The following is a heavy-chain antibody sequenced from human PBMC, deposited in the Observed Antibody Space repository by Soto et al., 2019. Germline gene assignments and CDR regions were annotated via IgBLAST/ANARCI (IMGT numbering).Heavy chain of an antibody. CDR1: GCPFSSYA. V-gene: IGHV1-69*06. J-gene: IGHJ5*02. CDR2: IIPIFGTA. CDR3: PSAAYDFWSRSTDGWFAP. D-gene: IGHD3-3*01. Sequence: ASVKVSCKASGCPFSSYAISCVRKATGQGLEWMGGIIPIFGTANYAQKFPGRVTITADKSTSTAYMGMSSLRSEDTAVYYCPSAAYDFWSRSTDGWFAPGSQGTVVTVSS.